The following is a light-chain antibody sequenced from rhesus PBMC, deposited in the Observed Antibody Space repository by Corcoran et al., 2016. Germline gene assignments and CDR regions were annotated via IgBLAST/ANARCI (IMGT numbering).Light chain of an antibody. V-gene: IGKV1-43*02. Sequence: DIQMTQSPSSLSASVGDRVTITCRASQGISTYLNWYQQKPGKAPKRLIYAASRLESGVPSRFSGSGSGTDFTLTISSLQPEDFATYYWLQYNSDLYTFGGGTKVEIK. CDR3: LQYNSDLYT. CDR2: AAS. CDR1: QGISTY. J-gene: IGKJ4*01.